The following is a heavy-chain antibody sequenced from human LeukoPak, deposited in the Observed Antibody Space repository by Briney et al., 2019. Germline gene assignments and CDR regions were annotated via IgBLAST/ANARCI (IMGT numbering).Heavy chain of an antibody. J-gene: IGHJ5*02. CDR2: ISYDGSNK. CDR3: ARVQGYCSGGSCHH. Sequence: GGSLRLSCAASGFTFSSYAMHWVRQAPGKGLEWVAVISYDGSNKYYADSVKGRFTISRDNSKNTLYLQMNGLRAEDAAVYYCARVQGYCSGGSCHHWGQGTLVTVSS. D-gene: IGHD2-15*01. V-gene: IGHV3-30-3*01. CDR1: GFTFSSYA.